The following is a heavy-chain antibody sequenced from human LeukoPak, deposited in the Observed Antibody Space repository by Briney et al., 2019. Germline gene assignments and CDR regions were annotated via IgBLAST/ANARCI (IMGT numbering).Heavy chain of an antibody. V-gene: IGHV3-74*03. CDR1: GFTFSDTW. CDR2: ILSDGSDT. D-gene: IGHD2/OR15-2a*01. CDR3: ARDWFHAIDY. Sequence: PGGSLTLSWAASGFTFSDTWVHWVRHAPGEALVWVSRILSDGSDTKYAESVTGRLTISRDNAKNTLYLQMNSLTGNDTSVYYSARDWFHAIDYWGQGTLVSVSS. J-gene: IGHJ4*02.